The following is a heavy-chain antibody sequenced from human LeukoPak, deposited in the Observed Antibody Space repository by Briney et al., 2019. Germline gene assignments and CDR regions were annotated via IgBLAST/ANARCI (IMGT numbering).Heavy chain of an antibody. CDR2: KYLSGTT. Sequence: SETLSLTCTVSGDSINSLDLWSWVRQPPGRGLEWIGEKYLSGTTHSNPSVKSRVTISIDTSKNQFSLKLSSVTAADTAVYYCARGSVKVTIFGVVITNNWFDPWGQGTLVTVSS. CDR1: GDSINSLDL. V-gene: IGHV4-4*02. J-gene: IGHJ5*02. CDR3: ARGSVKVTIFGVVITNNWFDP. D-gene: IGHD3-3*01.